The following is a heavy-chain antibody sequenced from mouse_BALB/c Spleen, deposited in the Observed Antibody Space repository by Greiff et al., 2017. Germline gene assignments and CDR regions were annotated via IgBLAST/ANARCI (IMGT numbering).Heavy chain of an antibody. D-gene: IGHD2-10*01. CDR3: ARAGLLFYAMDY. Sequence: VQLQQSGPGLVAPSQSLSITCTVSGFSLTSYGVHWVRQPPGKGLEWLGVIWAGGSTNYNSALMSRLSISKDNSKSQVFLKMNSLQTDDTAMYYCARAGLLFYAMDYWGQGTSVTVSS. CDR2: IWAGGST. V-gene: IGHV2-9*02. J-gene: IGHJ4*01. CDR1: GFSLTSYG.